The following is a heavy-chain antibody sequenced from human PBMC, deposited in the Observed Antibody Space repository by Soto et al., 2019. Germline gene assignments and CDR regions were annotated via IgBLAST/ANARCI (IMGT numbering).Heavy chain of an antibody. CDR2: TYYRSKWYN. CDR3: ARDPSIVGADGEEYYYYYGMDV. Sequence: SQTLSLTCAISGDSVSSNSAAWNWIRQSPSRGLEWLGRTYYRSKWYNDYAVSVKSRITINPDTSKNQFSLQLNSVTPEDTAVYYCARDPSIVGADGEEYYYYYGMDVWGQGTTVTVSS. V-gene: IGHV6-1*01. J-gene: IGHJ6*02. CDR1: GDSVSSNSAA. D-gene: IGHD1-26*01.